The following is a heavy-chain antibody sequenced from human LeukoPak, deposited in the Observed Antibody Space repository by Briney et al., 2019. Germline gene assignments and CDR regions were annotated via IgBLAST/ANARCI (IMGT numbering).Heavy chain of an antibody. CDR1: DFAFSNYA. D-gene: IGHD2-2*01. J-gene: IGHJ6*02. V-gene: IGHV3-23*01. CDR2: ISGSGGST. CDR3: AKSVQPTLPYYYYYGMDV. Sequence: GGSLRLSCETSDFAFSNYAMSWVRQAPGKGLEWVSAISGSGGSTYYADSVKGRFTISRDNSKNTPYLQMNSLRAEDTAVYYCAKSVQPTLPYYYYYGMDVWGQGTTVTVSS.